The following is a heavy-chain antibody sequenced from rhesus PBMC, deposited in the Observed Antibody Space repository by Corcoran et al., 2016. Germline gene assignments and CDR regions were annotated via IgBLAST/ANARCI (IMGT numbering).Heavy chain of an antibody. V-gene: IGHV4S12*01. CDR1: GGSISSSNW. J-gene: IGHJ4*01. Sequence: QVQLQESGPGLVKPSATLSLTCAVSGGSISSSNWWSWIRQPPRKGLEWIWGIYRNTDSTNYNPSLKNRVTISKDTSKNQLSLKLSSVTAADTAVYYCVRLWSWGQGVLVTVSS. D-gene: IGHD3-3*01. CDR2: IYRNTDST. CDR3: VRLWS.